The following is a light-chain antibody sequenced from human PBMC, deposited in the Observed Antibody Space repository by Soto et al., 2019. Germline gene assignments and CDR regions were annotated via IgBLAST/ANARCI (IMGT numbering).Light chain of an antibody. CDR2: KAS. V-gene: IGKV1-5*03. J-gene: IGKJ1*01. CDR1: ESISSW. Sequence: DIQMTQSPSILSASVGDRVTITCRASESISSWLAWYQQKPGKAPKLLIYKASSLETGVPSRFSGSGSGAEFTLTITRLQPDDFATYYCQQYKSYPWTFGQGTKVDIK. CDR3: QQYKSYPWT.